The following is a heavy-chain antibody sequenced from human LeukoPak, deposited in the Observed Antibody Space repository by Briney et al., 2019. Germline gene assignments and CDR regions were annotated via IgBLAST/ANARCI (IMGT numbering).Heavy chain of an antibody. V-gene: IGHV3-7*01. CDR3: ASPIRGVDY. J-gene: IGHJ4*02. D-gene: IGHD3-10*01. CDR2: IKHGGSEK. CDR1: GSTFSNYW. Sequence: GGSLRLSCAASGSTFSNYWMSWVRQAPGKGLEWVANIKHGGSEKYYVDSAKGRFTISRDNAKNSLYLQMNSLRAEDTAVYYCASPIRGVDYWGQGTLVTVSS.